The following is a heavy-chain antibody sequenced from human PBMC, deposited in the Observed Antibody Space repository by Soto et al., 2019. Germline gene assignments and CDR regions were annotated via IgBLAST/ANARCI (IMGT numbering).Heavy chain of an antibody. Sequence: QVQLVQSGAEVKKPGSSVKVSCKASGGTFSSYAISWVRQAPGQGLEWMGGIIPIFGTANYAQKFQGRVTITADESTSTAYMELSSLRSEDTAVYYCAGDRGIAAPPSPHPGWGQFDYWGQGTLVTVSS. CDR1: GGTFSSYA. V-gene: IGHV1-69*01. CDR3: AGDRGIAAPPSPHPGWGQFDY. J-gene: IGHJ4*02. D-gene: IGHD6-6*01. CDR2: IIPIFGTA.